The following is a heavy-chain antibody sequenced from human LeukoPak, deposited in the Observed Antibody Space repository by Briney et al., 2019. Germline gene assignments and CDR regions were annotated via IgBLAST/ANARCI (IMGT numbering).Heavy chain of an antibody. CDR3: ARDAPVRYVGDQSIDY. D-gene: IGHD3-10*02. CDR2: ISAYNGDT. J-gene: IGHJ4*02. CDR1: GFTFTNYG. V-gene: IGHV1-18*01. Sequence: ASVKVSCKAYGFTFTNYGVTWVRQAPGQGLEWMGWISAYNGDTKYVKQLQGRVTMTTDTSTSTAYMELRSLRSDDTAVYYCARDAPVRYVGDQSIDYWGQGTLVTVSS.